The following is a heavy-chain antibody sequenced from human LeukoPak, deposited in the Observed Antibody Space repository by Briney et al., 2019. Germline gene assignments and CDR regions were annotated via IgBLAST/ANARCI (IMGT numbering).Heavy chain of an antibody. CDR1: GFTFSSYS. V-gene: IGHV3-48*01. J-gene: IGHJ4*02. CDR3: ARGGSGSYYSERAPFDY. CDR2: IGVSSSLV. Sequence: PGGSLRLSCVASGFTFSSYSLNWVRQAPGKGLEWVSYIGVSSSLVRYADSVKGRFTISRDNAKNSLYLQMDSLRAEDTAMYYCARGGSGSYYSERAPFDYWGQGTLVTVSS. D-gene: IGHD3-10*01.